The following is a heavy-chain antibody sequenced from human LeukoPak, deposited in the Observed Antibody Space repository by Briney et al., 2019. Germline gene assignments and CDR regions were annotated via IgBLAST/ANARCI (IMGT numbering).Heavy chain of an antibody. Sequence: GASVKVSCKASGYTFTGYYMNWVRQAPGQGLEWMGWINPNSGGTNYAQKFQGRVTMTRDTSISTAYMELSRLRSDDTAVYYCARGCQYQLLIFLYYYMDVWGKGTTVTISS. D-gene: IGHD2-2*01. CDR1: GYTFTGYY. CDR3: ARGCQYQLLIFLYYYMDV. J-gene: IGHJ6*03. V-gene: IGHV1-2*02. CDR2: INPNSGGT.